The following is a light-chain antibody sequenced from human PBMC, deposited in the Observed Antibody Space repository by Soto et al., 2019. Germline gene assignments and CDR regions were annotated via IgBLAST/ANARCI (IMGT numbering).Light chain of an antibody. CDR1: QSISSW. Sequence: DIQMTQSPSTLSASVGDRVTITCRASQSISSWLAWYQQKPGKAPKLLIYKASSLESGVPSRFSGSGSGTAFTLTISSLPTDDFATYYCPQYNSYSYTFGQGTKLEIK. V-gene: IGKV1-5*03. CDR3: PQYNSYSYT. J-gene: IGKJ2*01. CDR2: KAS.